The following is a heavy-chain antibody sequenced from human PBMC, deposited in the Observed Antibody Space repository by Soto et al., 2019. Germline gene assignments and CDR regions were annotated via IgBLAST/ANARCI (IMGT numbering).Heavy chain of an antibody. CDR2: ITGSGGAT. V-gene: IGHV3-23*01. Sequence: HPGGSLRLSCAASGFTVSSYAMSWVRQAPGKGLEWVSSITGSGGATTYSDSVKDRFTISRDKSKNKLYLQMNSLIADDTAVYYCAKAGDDYVWGSLYGLDVWGQGTTVTVSS. D-gene: IGHD3-16*01. CDR3: AKAGDDYVWGSLYGLDV. CDR1: GFTVSSYA. J-gene: IGHJ6*01.